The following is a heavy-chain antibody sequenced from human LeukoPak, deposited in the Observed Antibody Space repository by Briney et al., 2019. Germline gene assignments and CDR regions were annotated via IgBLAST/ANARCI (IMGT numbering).Heavy chain of an antibody. CDR1: GFTFDDYA. V-gene: IGHV3-9*01. CDR3: AKDLAGDYGGNSGNYYYYYGMDV. CDR2: ISWNSGSI. J-gene: IGHJ6*02. D-gene: IGHD4-23*01. Sequence: PGGSLRLSCAASGFTFDDYAMHWVRQAPGKGLEWVSGISWNSGSIGYADSVKGRFTISRDNAKNSLYLQMNSLRAEDTALYYCAKDLAGDYGGNSGNYYYYYGMDVWGQGTTVTVSS.